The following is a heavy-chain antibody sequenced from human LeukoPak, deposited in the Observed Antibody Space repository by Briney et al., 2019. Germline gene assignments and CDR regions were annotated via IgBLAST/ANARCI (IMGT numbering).Heavy chain of an antibody. CDR3: ASRGYCGTTSCPRRKHWFDP. CDR2: IIHSGST. Sequence: KSSETLSLTCGVYGGSFSGYYWTWIRQFPGMGLEWIAEIIHSGSTNYNPSLTGRVTLSVDTSKNQFSLQLSSVTAADTAVYYCASRGYCGTTSCPRRKHWFDPWGQGTLVTVSS. V-gene: IGHV4-34*12. D-gene: IGHD2-2*01. J-gene: IGHJ5*02. CDR1: GGSFSGYY.